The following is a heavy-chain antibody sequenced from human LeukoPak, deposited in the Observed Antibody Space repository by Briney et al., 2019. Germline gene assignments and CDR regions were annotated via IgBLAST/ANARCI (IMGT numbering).Heavy chain of an antibody. CDR2: VHYSGST. V-gene: IGHV4-39*01. D-gene: IGHD3-10*01. J-gene: IGHJ6*03. Sequence: PSETLSLTCSVSGGSISSSSYFWGWIRQPPGKGLEWIASVHYSGSTYYNPSLKSRLTISVDTSKNQFSLELSSVTAADTALYFCARQLYVSGSYYAPMDVWGKGTTVTISS. CDR1: GGSISSSSYF. CDR3: ARQLYVSGSYYAPMDV.